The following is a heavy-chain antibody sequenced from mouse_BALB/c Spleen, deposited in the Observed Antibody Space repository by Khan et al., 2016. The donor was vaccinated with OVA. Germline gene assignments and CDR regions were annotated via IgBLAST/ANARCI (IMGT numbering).Heavy chain of an antibody. Sequence: EVELVESGGGLVQPGGSRKLSCAASGFTFSSFGMHWVRQAPEKGLEWVAYISFGSATIYYADTVKGRFTISRDNPKTALFLQMTSLRSEDTAIYYCARSTISTWYFDVWGAGSTVTFSA. CDR3: ARSTISTWYFDV. J-gene: IGHJ1*01. CDR2: ISFGSATI. V-gene: IGHV5-17*02. CDR1: GFTFSSFG.